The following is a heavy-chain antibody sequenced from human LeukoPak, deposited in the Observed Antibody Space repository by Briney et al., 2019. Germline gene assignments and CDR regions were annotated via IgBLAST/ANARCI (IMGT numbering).Heavy chain of an antibody. CDR3: SEGYFEPFDH. J-gene: IGHJ4*02. Sequence: PSETLSLTCNVSGVSVSTSHWNWIRQRPGKGLEWIGCLSYTGKTDYNPSLKSRVSISLGPSNNHFSLKLTSVTAADTAVYYCSEGYFEPFDHWGQGILVTVSS. CDR1: GVSVSTSH. V-gene: IGHV4-59*02. CDR2: LSYTGKT. D-gene: IGHD2/OR15-2a*01.